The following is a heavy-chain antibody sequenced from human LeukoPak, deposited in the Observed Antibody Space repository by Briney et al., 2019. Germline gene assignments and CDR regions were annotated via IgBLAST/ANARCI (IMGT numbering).Heavy chain of an antibody. Sequence: GGSLRLSCAASGFTVSSNYVSWVRQAPGKGLEWVSGINWNGGSTGYADSVKGRFTISRDNAKNSLYLQMNSLRAEDTALYYCARDTGQWLEFDYWGQGTLVTVSS. CDR3: ARDTGQWLEFDY. CDR2: INWNGGST. V-gene: IGHV3-20*04. J-gene: IGHJ4*02. CDR1: GFTVSSNY. D-gene: IGHD6-19*01.